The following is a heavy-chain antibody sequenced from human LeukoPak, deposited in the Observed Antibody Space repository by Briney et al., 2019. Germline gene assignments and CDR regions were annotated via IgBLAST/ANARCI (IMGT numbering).Heavy chain of an antibody. CDR2: IRYEGSNK. D-gene: IGHD3-16*02. CDR3: AVAAYDYVWGSYRRGYYFDY. Sequence: GGSLRLSCAAYGFTFSCNGMHWVRQAPGKGLEWVAFIRYEGSNKYYADSVKGRFTISRDNSKNTLYLQMNSLRAEDTAVYYCAVAAYDYVWGSYRRGYYFDYWGQGTLVTVSS. CDR1: GFTFSCNG. J-gene: IGHJ4*02. V-gene: IGHV3-30*02.